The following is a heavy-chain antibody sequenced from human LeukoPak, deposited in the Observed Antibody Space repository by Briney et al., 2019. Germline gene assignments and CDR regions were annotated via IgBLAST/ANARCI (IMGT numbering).Heavy chain of an antibody. D-gene: IGHD2-2*02. J-gene: IGHJ4*02. Sequence: ASVKVSCKASGYTFTGYYMHWVRQAPGQGLEWMGWINPNSGGTNYAQKFQGRVTMTRDTSISTAYMELSRLRSDDPAVYYCAREAPGGCSSTSCYRPFDYWGQGTLVTVSS. CDR2: INPNSGGT. V-gene: IGHV1-2*02. CDR1: GYTFTGYY. CDR3: AREAPGGCSSTSCYRPFDY.